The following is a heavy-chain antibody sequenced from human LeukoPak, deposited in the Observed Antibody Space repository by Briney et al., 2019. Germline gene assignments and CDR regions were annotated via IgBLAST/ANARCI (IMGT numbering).Heavy chain of an antibody. CDR3: ARGAYGISDI. CDR1: GFTFSSYE. J-gene: IGHJ3*02. CDR2: IGSSGSTI. V-gene: IGHV3-48*03. Sequence: GGSLRLSCAASGFTFSSYEMNWVRQAPGKGLEWVSYIGSSGSTIYYADSVKGRFTISRDNAKNSLYLQMNSLRAEDTAVYYCARGAYGISDIWGQGTMVTVSS. D-gene: IGHD3-9*01.